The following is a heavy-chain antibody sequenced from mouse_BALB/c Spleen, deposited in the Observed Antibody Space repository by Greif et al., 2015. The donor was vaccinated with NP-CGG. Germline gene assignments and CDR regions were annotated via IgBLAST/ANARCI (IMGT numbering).Heavy chain of an antibody. CDR2: IDPSDSET. CDR1: GYTFTSYW. Sequence: QVQRVESGAELVRPGASVKLSCKASGYTFTSYWMNWVKQRPGQGLEWIGMIDPSDSETHYNQMFKDKATLTVDKSSSTAYMQLSSLTSEDSAVYYCAREGGGNWFAYWGQGTLVTVSA. D-gene: IGHD1-1*02. CDR3: AREGGGNWFAY. V-gene: IGHV1-61*01. J-gene: IGHJ3*01.